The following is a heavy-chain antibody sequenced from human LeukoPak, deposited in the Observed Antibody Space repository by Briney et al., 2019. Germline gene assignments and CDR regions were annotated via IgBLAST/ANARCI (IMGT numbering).Heavy chain of an antibody. Sequence: GGSLRLSCAASGFTFSSYAMSWVRQAPGEGLEWVSAISGSGGSTYYADSVKGRFTISRDNSKNTLYLQMNSLRAEDTAVYYCAKADQFPGIAVAGAYNWFDPWGQGTLVTVSS. CDR3: AKADQFPGIAVAGAYNWFDP. D-gene: IGHD6-19*01. V-gene: IGHV3-23*01. CDR1: GFTFSSYA. CDR2: ISGSGGST. J-gene: IGHJ5*02.